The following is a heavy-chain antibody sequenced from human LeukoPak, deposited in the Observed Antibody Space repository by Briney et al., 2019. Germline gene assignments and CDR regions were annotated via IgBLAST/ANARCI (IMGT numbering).Heavy chain of an antibody. CDR2: IIPILGIA. D-gene: IGHD4-17*01. Sequence: SVKVSCKASGGTFSSYAISWVRQAPGQGLEWMGRIIPILGIANYAQKFQGRVTITADKSTSTAYMELSSLRSEDTAVYYCARDLGYGDTGGGDYWGQGTLVTVSS. CDR1: GGTFSSYA. J-gene: IGHJ4*02. V-gene: IGHV1-69*04. CDR3: ARDLGYGDTGGGDY.